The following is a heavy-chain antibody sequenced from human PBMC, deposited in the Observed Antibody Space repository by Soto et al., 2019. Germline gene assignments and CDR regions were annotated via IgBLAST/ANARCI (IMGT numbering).Heavy chain of an antibody. J-gene: IGHJ6*02. CDR3: ARIGTDRDYCYGMDG. CDR2: IDWDDDK. Sequence: SGPTLVNPTQTLTLTCTFSGFSLSTSGMCVSWIRQPPGKALEWLALIDWDDDKYYSTSLKTRLTISKDTSKNQVVLTMTNMDPVDTATYYCARIGTDRDYCYGMDGWAQRTTDTVSS. V-gene: IGHV2-70*01. D-gene: IGHD1-26*01. CDR1: GFSLSTSGMC.